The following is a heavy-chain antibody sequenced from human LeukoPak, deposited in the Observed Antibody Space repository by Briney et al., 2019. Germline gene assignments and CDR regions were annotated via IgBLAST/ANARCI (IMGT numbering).Heavy chain of an antibody. CDR2: ITNSGENT. V-gene: IGHV3-23*01. CDR1: GFTVRSNY. CDR3: AKGRGFRVWDPWDN. J-gene: IGHJ4*02. D-gene: IGHD3-16*01. Sequence: GGSLRLSCAASGFTVRSNYMSWVRQAPGKGLEWVPGITNSGENTYYADSVKGRFTISRDNSKNTLFLEMNSLRVEDTAVYYCAKGRGFRVWDPWDNWGQGTLITVSS.